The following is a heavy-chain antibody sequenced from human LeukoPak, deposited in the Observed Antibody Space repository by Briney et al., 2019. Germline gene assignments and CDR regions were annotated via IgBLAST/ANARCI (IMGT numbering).Heavy chain of an antibody. CDR1: GFTLRSYA. CDR3: ARVLSHNWNDVGAFDI. D-gene: IGHD1-20*01. Sequence: GGSLRLSCAAWGFTLRSYAMLGVRQAPGKGLEWGAVISYDGSNKYYADSVKGRFTISRDNSKNTLYLQMNSLRAEDTAVYYCARVLSHNWNDVGAFDIWGQGTMVTVSS. J-gene: IGHJ3*02. CDR2: ISYDGSNK. V-gene: IGHV3-30-3*01.